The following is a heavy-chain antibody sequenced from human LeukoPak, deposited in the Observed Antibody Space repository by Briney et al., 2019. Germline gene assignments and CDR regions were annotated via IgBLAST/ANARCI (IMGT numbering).Heavy chain of an antibody. V-gene: IGHV4-59*01. CDR1: GGSISSYY. J-gene: IGHJ4*02. Sequence: SETLSLTCTVSGGSISSYYWNWIRQPPGKGLEWIGYISYSGTTNYNPSLKNRVTISVDTSKKQFSLKLTSATAADTAVYYCARGDDYKSTLFDYWGQGTLVTVSS. CDR2: ISYSGTT. CDR3: ARGDDYKSTLFDY. D-gene: IGHD5-12*01.